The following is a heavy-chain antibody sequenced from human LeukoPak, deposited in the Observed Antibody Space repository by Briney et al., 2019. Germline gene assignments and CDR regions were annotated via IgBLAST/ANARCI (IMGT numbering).Heavy chain of an antibody. V-gene: IGHV4-31*03. J-gene: IGHJ6*02. D-gene: IGHD6-13*01. CDR2: IYYSGST. CDR3: ARDLRQQLVRGYGMDV. CDR1: GGSISSGGYY. Sequence: SQTLSLTCTVSGGSISSGGYYWSWIRQHPGKGLEWIGYIYYSGSTYYNPSLKSRVTISVDTSKSQFSLKLSSVTAADTAVYYCARDLRQQLVRGYGMDVWGQGTTVTVSS.